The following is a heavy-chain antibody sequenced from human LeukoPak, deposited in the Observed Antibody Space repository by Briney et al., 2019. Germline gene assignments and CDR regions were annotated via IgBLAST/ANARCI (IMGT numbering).Heavy chain of an antibody. J-gene: IGHJ4*02. D-gene: IGHD6-19*01. Sequence: GGSLRLSCAASGFAFSSYSLNWVRQAPGKGLEWVSYIGTSSSRIYYADSVKGRFTISRDDAKNSLFLQMNGLTEEDTAVYYCARVRAVAGGFDNWGQGTLVTVSS. CDR1: GFAFSSYS. V-gene: IGHV3-48*02. CDR3: ARVRAVAGGFDN. CDR2: IGTSSSRI.